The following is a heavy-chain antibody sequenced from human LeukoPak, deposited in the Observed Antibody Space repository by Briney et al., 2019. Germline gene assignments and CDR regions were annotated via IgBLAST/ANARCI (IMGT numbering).Heavy chain of an antibody. CDR2: IYYSGST. CDR1: GGSISSSSYY. CDR3: ARHPNYILLWFGESPRTGFDP. Sequence: SETLSLTCTVSGGSISSSSYYWGWIRQPPGKGLEWIGSIYYSGSTYYNPSLKSRVTISVDTSKNQFSLRLSSVTAADTAVYYCARHPNYILLWFGESPRTGFDPWGQGTLVTVSS. D-gene: IGHD3-10*01. J-gene: IGHJ5*02. V-gene: IGHV4-39*01.